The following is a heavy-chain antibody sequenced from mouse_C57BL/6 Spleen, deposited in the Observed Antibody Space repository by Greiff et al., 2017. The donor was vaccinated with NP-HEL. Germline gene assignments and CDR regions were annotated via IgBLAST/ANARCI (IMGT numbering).Heavy chain of an antibody. V-gene: IGHV5-15*01. CDR2: ISTFACNT. CDR1: GFTFSGYG. D-gene: IGHD2-2*01. CDR3: ARPGGVTTRGEFAY. Sequence: EVKLLESGGGLVQPGGSLKLSCAASGFTFSGYGMSWVRQAPGKGPEWVASISTFACNTYYADNVTGRFTISRDNAKNTLYLQMSSLRSEETAMYYCARPGGVTTRGEFAYWGQGTLVTVSA. J-gene: IGHJ3*01.